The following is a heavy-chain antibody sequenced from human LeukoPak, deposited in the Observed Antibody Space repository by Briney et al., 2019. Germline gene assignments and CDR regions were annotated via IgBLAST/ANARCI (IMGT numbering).Heavy chain of an antibody. D-gene: IGHD6-19*01. CDR2: INPDGSER. J-gene: IGHJ6*02. Sequence: GGSLRLSCAASGFTFSSYWMSWVRQAPGKGLEWVALINPDGSERYYVDSVKGRFTISRDNAKNSLYLQMDSLRDDDTAMYFCTRDLAAVPGPRMDVWGQGTTVTVSS. CDR3: TRDLAAVPGPRMDV. CDR1: GFTFSSYW. V-gene: IGHV3-7*03.